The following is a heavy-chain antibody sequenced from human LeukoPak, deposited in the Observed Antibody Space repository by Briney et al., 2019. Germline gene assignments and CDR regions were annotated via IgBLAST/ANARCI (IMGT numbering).Heavy chain of an antibody. Sequence: GGSLRLSCAASGFTFSSYAMNWVRQAPVKGLEWVSAISGSGRDTYYADSLKGRFTISRDNSKNTLFLQMNSLRAEDSAIYYCATNYYDSSGYYPDFGYWGQGVLVSVSS. J-gene: IGHJ4*02. CDR3: ATNYYDSSGYYPDFGY. CDR2: ISGSGRDT. V-gene: IGHV3-23*01. D-gene: IGHD3-22*01. CDR1: GFTFSSYA.